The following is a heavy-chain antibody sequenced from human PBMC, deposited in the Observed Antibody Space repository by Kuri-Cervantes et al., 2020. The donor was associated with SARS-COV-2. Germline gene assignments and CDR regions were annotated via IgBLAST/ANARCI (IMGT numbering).Heavy chain of an antibody. CDR3: ARGSEAGYYYFDY. CDR1: GFTFSSYS. CDR2: ISSSSSTI. J-gene: IGHJ4*02. Sequence: GESLKISCAVSGFTFSSYSMNWVRQAPGKGLEWVSYISSSSSTIYYADSVKGRFTISRDNAKNSLYLQMNSLRDEDTAVYYCARGSEAGYYYFDYWGQGTLVTVSS. V-gene: IGHV3-48*02. D-gene: IGHD3-9*01.